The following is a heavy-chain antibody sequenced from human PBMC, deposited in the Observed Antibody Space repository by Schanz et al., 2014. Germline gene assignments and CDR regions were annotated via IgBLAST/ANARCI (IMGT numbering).Heavy chain of an antibody. J-gene: IGHJ6*02. CDR2: MSYDGSNK. D-gene: IGHD5-12*01. CDR3: ARDLTVDTGYVVHYYYYGMDV. Sequence: QGQLVESGGGVVQPGRSLRLSCAASGFTFSSYAMHWVRQAPGKGLEWVAVMSYDGSNKYYADSVKGRFTISRDTPKNTLYVQMNSLRADGTAVYYCARDLTVDTGYVVHYYYYGMDVGGQGTTVTVSS. V-gene: IGHV3-30-3*01. CDR1: GFTFSSYA.